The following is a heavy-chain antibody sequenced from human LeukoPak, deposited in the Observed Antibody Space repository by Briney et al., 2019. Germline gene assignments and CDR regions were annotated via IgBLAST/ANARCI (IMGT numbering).Heavy chain of an antibody. CDR3: ARDSAPYYDFWSGYKASPDY. D-gene: IGHD3-3*01. CDR2: ISGSGGST. V-gene: IGHV3-23*01. Sequence: GGSLRLSCAASGFTFSSYAMSWVRQAPGKGLEWVSAISGSGGSTYYADSVKGRFTISRDNSKNTLYLQMNSLRAEDTAVYYCARDSAPYYDFWSGYKASPDYWGQGTLVTVSS. J-gene: IGHJ4*02. CDR1: GFTFSSYA.